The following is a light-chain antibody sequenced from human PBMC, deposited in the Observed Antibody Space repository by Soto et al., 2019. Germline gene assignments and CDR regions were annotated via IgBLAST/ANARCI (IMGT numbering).Light chain of an antibody. J-gene: IGKJ4*01. CDR3: QQYGSSRLT. CDR2: GAS. CDR1: QSVSSSF. V-gene: IGKV3-20*01. Sequence: EIFLTQSPVTLASSPVEIATLSCRASQSVSSSFLTWYQQKPGQAPRLLIYGASSRATGIPDRFSGSGSGTDFTLTISRLEPEDFAVYYCQQYGSSRLTFGGGTKVDIK.